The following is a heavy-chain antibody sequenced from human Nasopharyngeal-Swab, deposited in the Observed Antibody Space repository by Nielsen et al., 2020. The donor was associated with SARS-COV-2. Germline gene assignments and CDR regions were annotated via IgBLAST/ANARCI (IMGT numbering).Heavy chain of an antibody. J-gene: IGHJ6*03. CDR2: IYYSGST. CDR1: GGSISSGGYY. D-gene: IGHD3-10*01. CDR3: ARANGVRGVIVDYYYYMDV. Sequence: SETLSLTCTVSGGSISSGGYYWSWIRQHPGKGLEWIGYIYYSGSTYYNPSLKSRVTISVATSKNQFSLKLSSVTAADTAVYYCARANGVRGVIVDYYYYMDVWGKGTTVTVSS. V-gene: IGHV4-31*03.